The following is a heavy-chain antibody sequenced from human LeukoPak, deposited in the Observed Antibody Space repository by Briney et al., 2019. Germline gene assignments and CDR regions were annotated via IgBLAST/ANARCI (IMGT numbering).Heavy chain of an antibody. Sequence: ASVKVSCKASGYTFTSYGISWVRQAPGQGLEWMRWISAYNGNTNYAQKLQGRVTMTTDTSTSTAYMELRSLRSDDTAVYYCARDLGPRYCSGGSCYFGRYYFDYWGQGTLVTVSS. CDR3: ARDLGPRYCSGGSCYFGRYYFDY. CDR1: GYTFTSYG. D-gene: IGHD2-15*01. J-gene: IGHJ4*02. V-gene: IGHV1-18*01. CDR2: ISAYNGNT.